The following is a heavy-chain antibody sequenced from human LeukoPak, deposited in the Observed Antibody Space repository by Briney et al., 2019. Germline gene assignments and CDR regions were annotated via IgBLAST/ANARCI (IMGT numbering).Heavy chain of an antibody. CDR1: GYTFTGYY. CDR2: INPNSGGT. Sequence: ASVKVSCKASGYTFTGYYMHWVRQAPGQGLEWMGWINPNSGGTNYAQKFQGRVTMTRDTSISTAYMELSRLRSDDTAVYYCARLFYYGSGSYDWGQGTLVTASS. J-gene: IGHJ4*02. D-gene: IGHD3-10*01. CDR3: ARLFYYGSGSYD. V-gene: IGHV1-2*02.